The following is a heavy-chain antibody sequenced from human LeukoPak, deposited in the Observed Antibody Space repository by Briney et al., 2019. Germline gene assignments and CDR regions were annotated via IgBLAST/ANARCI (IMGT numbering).Heavy chain of an antibody. J-gene: IGHJ4*02. D-gene: IGHD4-17*01. CDR3: ARVLRTTVTTPLGY. CDR2: MNPNSGNT. CDR1: GYTFTSYD. V-gene: IGHV1-8*01. Sequence: ASVKVSCKASGYTFTSYDINWVRQATGQGLEWMGWMNPNSGNTGYAQKFQGRVTMTRNTSISTAYMELSSLRSEGTAVYYCARVLRTTVTTPLGYWGQGTLVTVSS.